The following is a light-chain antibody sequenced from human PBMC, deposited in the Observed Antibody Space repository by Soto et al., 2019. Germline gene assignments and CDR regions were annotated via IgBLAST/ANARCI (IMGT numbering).Light chain of an antibody. Sequence: DIRMTQSPSTLSASIGDRVTITCRASQNINNWIAWYQQKPVKAPKFLIYDASTLESGVPSRFSGSGFGTEFSLPISSLQPDDFRRYYCQPLRTFGQGTKVEMK. CDR2: DAS. V-gene: IGKV1-5*01. CDR1: QNINNW. CDR3: QPLRT. J-gene: IGKJ1*01.